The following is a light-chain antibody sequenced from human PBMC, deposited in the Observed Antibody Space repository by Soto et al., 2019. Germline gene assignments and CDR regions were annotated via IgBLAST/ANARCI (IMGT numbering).Light chain of an antibody. CDR1: ESISIY. Sequence: EIVLTQSPAVLSLSPGERATLSCRASESISIYLAWYQQKPGQPPRLLIHKGSVRAAGIPARFSGSGSETDFTLTISSLEPEDFGVYYCQQRRHWPTFCPGTTVYIK. V-gene: IGKV3-11*01. CDR2: KGS. J-gene: IGKJ3*01. CDR3: QQRRHWPT.